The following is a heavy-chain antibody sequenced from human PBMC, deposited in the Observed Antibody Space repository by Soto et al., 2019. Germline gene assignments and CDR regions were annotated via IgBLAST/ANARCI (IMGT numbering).Heavy chain of an antibody. D-gene: IGHD3-3*01. V-gene: IGHV4-61*08. CDR2: ISNSGST. CDR3: ARLRITTFGVVTGHYFDY. CDR1: GGSVSSGVYY. J-gene: IGHJ4*02. Sequence: PSETLSLTCSVSGGSVSSGVYYWSWIRQPPGKGLELIGYISNSGSTNYNPSLTSRFAISLDRSRNQFYLKLTSVTAADTAVYYCARLRITTFGVVTGHYFDYWGRGTMVTVSS.